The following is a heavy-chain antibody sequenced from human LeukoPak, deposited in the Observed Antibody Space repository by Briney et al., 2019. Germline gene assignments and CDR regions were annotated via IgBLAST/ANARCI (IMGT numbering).Heavy chain of an antibody. J-gene: IGHJ4*02. CDR1: GYTFTSYG. D-gene: IGHD6-19*01. V-gene: IGHV1-18*01. CDR2: ISAYNGNT. Sequence: ASVKVSCKASGYTFTSYGISRVRQAPGQGLEWMGWISAYNGNTNYAQKLQGRVTMTTDTSTSTAYMELRSLRSDDTAVYYCARDTAPAYSSGWYVGGYWGQGTLVTVSS. CDR3: ARDTAPAYSSGWYVGGY.